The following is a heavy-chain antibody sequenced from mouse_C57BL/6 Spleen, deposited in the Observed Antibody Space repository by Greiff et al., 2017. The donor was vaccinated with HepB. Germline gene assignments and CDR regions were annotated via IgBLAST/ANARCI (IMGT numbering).Heavy chain of an antibody. CDR2: IYPGDGDT. CDR1: GYAFSSSW. J-gene: IGHJ4*01. D-gene: IGHD2-5*01. Sequence: VQLQQSGPELVKPGASVKISCKASGYAFSSSWMNWVKQRPGKGLEWIGRIYPGDGDTNYNGKFKGKATLTAEKSSSTAYMQLSSLTSEDSAVYFCERDPVYSNYVGGAMDYWGQGTSVTVSS. CDR3: ERDPVYSNYVGGAMDY. V-gene: IGHV1-82*01.